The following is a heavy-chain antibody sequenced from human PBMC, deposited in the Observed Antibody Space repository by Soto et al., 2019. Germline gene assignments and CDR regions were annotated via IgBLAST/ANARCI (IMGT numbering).Heavy chain of an antibody. J-gene: IGHJ4*02. V-gene: IGHV3-21*01. CDR1: GFSFSSCS. D-gene: IGHD2-2*01. CDR3: AAEVVPAF. Sequence: WGSLSVSCPAAGFSFSSCSLYCFRQAPGKGLEWVSSISSSSSYIYYADSVKGRFTISRDNAKNSLYLQMNSLRAVDTDVYYCAAEVVPAFCGQGTVVTVSS. CDR2: ISSSSSYI.